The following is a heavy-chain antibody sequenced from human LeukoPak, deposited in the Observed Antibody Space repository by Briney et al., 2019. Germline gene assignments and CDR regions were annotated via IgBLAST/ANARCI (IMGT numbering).Heavy chain of an antibody. V-gene: IGHV4-61*01. CDR1: GGSVSSGSYY. CDR3: ALGFDYGDYVSHHHFDY. CDR2: IYYSGST. D-gene: IGHD4-17*01. J-gene: IGHJ4*02. Sequence: SETLSLTCTVSGGSVSSGSYYWSWIRQPPGKGLEWIGYIYYSGSTNYNPSLKSRVTISVDTSKNQFSLKLSSVTAADTAVYYCALGFDYGDYVSHHHFDYWGQGTLVTVSS.